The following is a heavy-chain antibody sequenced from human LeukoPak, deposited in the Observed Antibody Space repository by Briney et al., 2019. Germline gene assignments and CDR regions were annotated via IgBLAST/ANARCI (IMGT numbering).Heavy chain of an antibody. D-gene: IGHD5-18*01. J-gene: IGHJ4*02. CDR1: GFTFSNYA. Sequence: PGGSLRLSCVASGFTFSNYAMSWARQAPEKGLDWVSVISGSAHKIRYADSVKGRFTISRDNSENTVYLQMNNLRAEDTALYYCAGRVTGYSSGYVYWGQGTLVTVSS. CDR3: AGRVTGYSSGYVY. V-gene: IGHV3-23*01. CDR2: ISGSAHKI.